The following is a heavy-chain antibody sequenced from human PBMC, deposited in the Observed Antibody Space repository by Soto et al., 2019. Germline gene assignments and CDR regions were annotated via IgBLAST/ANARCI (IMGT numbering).Heavy chain of an antibody. CDR3: ARDLLEYSSSWYTSFDY. V-gene: IGHV3-11*06. Sequence: GGSLRLSCAASGFTFSDYYMSWIRQAPGKGLEWVSYISSSSSYTNYADSVKGRFTISRDNAKNSLYLQMNSLRAEDTAVYHCARDLLEYSSSWYTSFDYWGQGTLVTVSS. CDR1: GFTFSDYY. CDR2: ISSSSSYT. D-gene: IGHD6-13*01. J-gene: IGHJ4*02.